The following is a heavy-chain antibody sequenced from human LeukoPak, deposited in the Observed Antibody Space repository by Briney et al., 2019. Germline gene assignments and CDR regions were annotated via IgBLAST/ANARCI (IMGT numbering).Heavy chain of an antibody. D-gene: IGHD2-15*01. CDR2: INPSGGST. J-gene: IGHJ4*02. CDR3: ARSPRCSGGSCPYYFDY. V-gene: IGHV1-46*01. Sequence: ASVKVSCKASGYTFTSYYMHWVRQAPGQGLEWMGIINPSGGSTSYAQKFQGRVTMTRDTSTSTIYMELSSLRSEDTAVYYCARSPRCSGGSCPYYFDYWGQGTLVTVSS. CDR1: GYTFTSYY.